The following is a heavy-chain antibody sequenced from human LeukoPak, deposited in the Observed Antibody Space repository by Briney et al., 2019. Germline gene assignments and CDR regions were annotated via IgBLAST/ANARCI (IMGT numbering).Heavy chain of an antibody. CDR3: AGPTVLFDY. CDR1: GGSISSSSYY. CDR2: IYYSGST. J-gene: IGHJ4*02. Sequence: PAETLSLTCTVSGGSISSSSYYWGWIRQPPGKGLEWIGSIYYSGSTYYNPSLKSRVTISVDTSKNQFSLKLSSVTAADTAVYYCAGPTVLFDYWGQGTLVTVPS. D-gene: IGHD4/OR15-4a*01. V-gene: IGHV4-39*01.